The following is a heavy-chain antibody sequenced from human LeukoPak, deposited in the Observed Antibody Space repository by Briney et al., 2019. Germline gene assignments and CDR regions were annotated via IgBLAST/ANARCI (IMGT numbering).Heavy chain of an antibody. J-gene: IGHJ6*03. CDR2: IYSGGST. CDR3: ARVREHCSSTSCYFGYYYYYYMDV. D-gene: IGHD2-2*01. V-gene: IGHV3-53*01. CDR1: GFTVSSNY. Sequence: GGSLRLSCAASGFTVSSNYMSWVRQAPGKGLEWVSVIYSGGSTYYADSVKGRFTISRDNSKNTLYLQMNSLRAEDTAVYYCARVREHCSSTSCYFGYYYYYYMDVWGKGSTVTVSS.